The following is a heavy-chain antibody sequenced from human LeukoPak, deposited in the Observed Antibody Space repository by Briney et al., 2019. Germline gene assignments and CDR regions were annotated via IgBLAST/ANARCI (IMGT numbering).Heavy chain of an antibody. D-gene: IGHD6-13*01. Sequence: GASVKVSCKASGYTFTSYGISWVRQAPGQGLEWMGWISAYNGNTNYAQKLQGRVTMTTDTSTSTAYMELRSLRSDDTAVYYCARVRQQLPTYYLDYWGQGTLVTVSS. CDR3: ARVRQQLPTYYLDY. J-gene: IGHJ4*02. CDR2: ISAYNGNT. V-gene: IGHV1-18*01. CDR1: GYTFTSYG.